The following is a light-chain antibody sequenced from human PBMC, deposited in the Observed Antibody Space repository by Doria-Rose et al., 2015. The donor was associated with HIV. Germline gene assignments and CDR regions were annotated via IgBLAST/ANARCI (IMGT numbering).Light chain of an antibody. CDR1: SSDVGGYNY. V-gene: IGLV2-14*03. CDR2: DVS. J-gene: IGLJ2*01. CDR3: ASFTDSSTLV. Sequence: QAAVTQPASVSGSPGQSITISCTGTSSDVGGYNYVSWYQKHPGKAPKVMIYDVSNRPSGVSDRFSGSKSGNTASLTISGLQAEDEADYYCASFTDSSTLVFGGGTQLTVL.